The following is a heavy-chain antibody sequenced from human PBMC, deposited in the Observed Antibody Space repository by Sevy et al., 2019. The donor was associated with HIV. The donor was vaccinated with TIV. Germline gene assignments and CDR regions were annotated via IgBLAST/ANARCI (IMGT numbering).Heavy chain of an antibody. CDR1: GGTFSSYA. CDR2: IIPIFGTA. D-gene: IGHD1-1*01. J-gene: IGHJ6*02. Sequence: ASVKVSCKASGGTFSSYAISWVRQAPGQGLEWMGGIIPIFGTANYAQKFQGRVTITADESTSTAYMELSSLRSEDTAVYYCARPGAEGDWNDGTTPYYGMDVWGQGTTVTVSS. CDR3: ARPGAEGDWNDGTTPYYGMDV. V-gene: IGHV1-69*13.